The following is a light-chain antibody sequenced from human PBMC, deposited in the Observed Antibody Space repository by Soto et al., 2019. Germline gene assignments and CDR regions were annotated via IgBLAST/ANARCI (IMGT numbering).Light chain of an antibody. CDR2: DAS. V-gene: IGKV3-20*01. CDR1: QSVYNNY. J-gene: IGKJ4*01. Sequence: EIVLTQSPGTLSLSPGDRATLSCRASQSVYNNYLAWYQQKPGQAPRLLIYDASARFTGIPDRFSGSGSGNEFTLTISRLELEDFAVYYCQRYGTSFSFGGGTKVEIK. CDR3: QRYGTSFS.